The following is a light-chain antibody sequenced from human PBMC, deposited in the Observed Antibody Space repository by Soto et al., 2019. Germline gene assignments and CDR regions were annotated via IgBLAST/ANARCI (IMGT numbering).Light chain of an antibody. CDR3: SAYSDIDTKV. V-gene: IGLV2-14*03. CDR1: SSDVGAYIY. CDR2: EVN. Sequence: SVLTQPASVSGSPGQSITISCGGTSSDVGAYIYVSWYQQFPGKAPKLILYEVNNRPSGASNRFSGSKSDTTASLTISGLQPEDEADYYCSAYSDIDTKVFGTGTKVTVL. J-gene: IGLJ1*01.